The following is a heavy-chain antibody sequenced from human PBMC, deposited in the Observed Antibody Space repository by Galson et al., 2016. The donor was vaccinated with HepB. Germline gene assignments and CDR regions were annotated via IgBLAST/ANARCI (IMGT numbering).Heavy chain of an antibody. CDR1: GFTVNNYA. CDR3: AKHRGYNYGYDAYGV. D-gene: IGHD5-18*01. Sequence: SLRLSCASSGFTVNNYAMSWVRQAPGKGLEYVSAISGGGGLTHYADSVKGRFTISRDNSKNTLYMQMNSLRAEDTAIYYCAKHRGYNYGYDAYGVWGQGTVVSVSS. J-gene: IGHJ3*01. CDR2: ISGGGGLT. V-gene: IGHV3-23*01.